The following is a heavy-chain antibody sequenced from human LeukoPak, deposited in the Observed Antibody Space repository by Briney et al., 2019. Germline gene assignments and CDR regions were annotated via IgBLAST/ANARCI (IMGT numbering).Heavy chain of an antibody. CDR3: AKVMKGSERLTMVRGVIIKTAGLYYMDV. CDR2: ISASGGST. D-gene: IGHD3-10*01. J-gene: IGHJ6*03. CDR1: GFTLSSYA. Sequence: GGSLRLSCAASGFTLSSYAMSWVRQAPGKGLEWVSSISASGGSTNYADSVKGRFTTSRDNSKNTVYLQMNSLRAEDTAVYYCAKVMKGSERLTMVRGVIIKTAGLYYMDVWGKGTTVTVSS. V-gene: IGHV3-23*01.